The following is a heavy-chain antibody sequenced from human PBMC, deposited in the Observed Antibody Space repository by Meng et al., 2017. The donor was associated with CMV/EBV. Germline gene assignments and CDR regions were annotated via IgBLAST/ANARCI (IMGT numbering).Heavy chain of an antibody. D-gene: IGHD3-3*01. J-gene: IGHJ3*02. CDR3: ASRSVRITIFGVAHDAFDI. CDR2: IYSGGST. V-gene: IGHV3-66*02. CDR1: GFTVSSNY. Sequence: ETLSLTCAASGFTVSSNYMSWVRQAPGKGLEWVSVIYSGGSTYYADSVKGRFTIPRDNSKNTLYLQMNSLRAEDTAVYYCASRSVRITIFGVAHDAFDIWGQGTMVTVSS.